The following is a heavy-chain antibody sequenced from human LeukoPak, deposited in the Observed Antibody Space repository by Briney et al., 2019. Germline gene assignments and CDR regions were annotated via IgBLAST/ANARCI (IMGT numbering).Heavy chain of an antibody. CDR3: ASRCTYYDILTGGSDLDY. CDR2: ISGSGGST. J-gene: IGHJ4*02. D-gene: IGHD3-9*01. Sequence: GGSLRLSCAASGFTFSSYAMSWVRQAPGKGLEWVSAISGSGGSTYYADSVKGRFTISRDNSKNTLYLQMNSLRAEDTAVYYCASRCTYYDILTGGSDLDYWGQGTMVTVSS. CDR1: GFTFSSYA. V-gene: IGHV3-23*01.